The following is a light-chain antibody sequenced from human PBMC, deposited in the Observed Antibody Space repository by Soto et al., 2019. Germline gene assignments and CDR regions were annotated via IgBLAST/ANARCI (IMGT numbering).Light chain of an antibody. CDR3: QQYNNWPPWT. J-gene: IGKJ1*01. V-gene: IGKV3-15*01. CDR2: GAS. CDR1: QSVSSN. Sequence: EIVMTQSPATLSVSPGERATLSCRSSQSVSSNLAWYQQKPGQAPRLLIYGASTRATGIPARFSGSGSGTESTLTISSLQSEDFAVYYCQQYNNWPPWTFGHGTKGDIK.